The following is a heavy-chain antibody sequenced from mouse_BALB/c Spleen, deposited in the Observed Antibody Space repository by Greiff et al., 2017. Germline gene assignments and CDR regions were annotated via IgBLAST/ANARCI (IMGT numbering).Heavy chain of an antibody. D-gene: IGHD2-3*01. CDR1: GYTFTDYA. CDR3: ARSDDGYYVYAMDY. Sequence: QVQLQQSGPELVRPGVSVKISCKGSGYTFTDYAMHWVKQSHAKSLEWIGVISTYSGNTNYNQKFKGKATMTVDKSSSTAYIELARLTSEDSAIYYCARSDDGYYVYAMDYWGQGTSVTVSS. J-gene: IGHJ4*01. CDR2: ISTYSGNT. V-gene: IGHV1-67*01.